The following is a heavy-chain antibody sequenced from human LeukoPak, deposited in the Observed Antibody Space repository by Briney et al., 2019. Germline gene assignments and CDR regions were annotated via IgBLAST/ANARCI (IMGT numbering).Heavy chain of an antibody. CDR1: GYSISSGYY. CDR2: IYHSGST. J-gene: IGHJ5*02. Sequence: SETLSLTCAVSGYSISSGYYCGWIRQPPGKGLEWIGSIYHSGSTYYNPSLKSRVTISVDTSKNQFSLKLSSVTAADTAVYYCARARSLPLVRAKFDPWGQGTLVTVSS. CDR3: ARARSLPLVRAKFDP. D-gene: IGHD3-10*01. V-gene: IGHV4-38-2*01.